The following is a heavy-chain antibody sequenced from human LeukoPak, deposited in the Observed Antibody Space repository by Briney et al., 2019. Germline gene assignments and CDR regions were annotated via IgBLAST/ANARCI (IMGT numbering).Heavy chain of an antibody. CDR2: IYPGDSDT. V-gene: IGHV5-51*01. J-gene: IGHJ3*02. CDR1: GYSFTSYW. CDR3: ASSRLQPGFAFDI. Sequence: GESLKISCKGSGYSFTSYWIGWVRQMPGKGLEWMGIIYPGDSDTRYSRSCQGQVTISADKSISTAYLQWSRLKASDTAMYYCASSRLQPGFAFDIWGQGTMVTVPS. D-gene: IGHD2-15*01.